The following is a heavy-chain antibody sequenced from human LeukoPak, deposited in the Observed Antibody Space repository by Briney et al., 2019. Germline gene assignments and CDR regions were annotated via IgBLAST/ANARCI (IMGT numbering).Heavy chain of an antibody. Sequence: GGSLRLSCGASGFTFNKYAMTWVRQAPGKGLEWVSTLSAGGTTDYADSVKGRFTISRDSSKNTLYLLMNSLRAEDTAVYYCAKDLAGTFDYWGQGTLVTVSS. CDR1: GFTFNKYA. V-gene: IGHV3-23*01. J-gene: IGHJ4*02. D-gene: IGHD6-19*01. CDR2: LSAGGTT. CDR3: AKDLAGTFDY.